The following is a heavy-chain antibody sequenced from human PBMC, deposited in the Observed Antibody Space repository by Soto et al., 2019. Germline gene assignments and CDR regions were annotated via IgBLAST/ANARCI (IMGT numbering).Heavy chain of an antibody. CDR1: GGTFSSYA. CDR3: ARGGITFTPYGMDV. CDR2: IIPIFGTA. V-gene: IGHV1-69*01. D-gene: IGHD3-10*01. Sequence: QVQLVQSGAEVKKPGSSVKVSYKASGGTFSSYAISWVRQAPGQGLEWMGGIIPIFGTANYAQKFQGRVTITADESTSTAYMELSSLRSEDTAVYYCARGGITFTPYGMDVWGQGTTVTVSS. J-gene: IGHJ6*02.